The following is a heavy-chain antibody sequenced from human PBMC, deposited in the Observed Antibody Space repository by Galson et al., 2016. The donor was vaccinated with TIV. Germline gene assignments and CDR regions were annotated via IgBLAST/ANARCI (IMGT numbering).Heavy chain of an antibody. D-gene: IGHD3-22*01. CDR2: IDPNSGGT. CDR3: ARSDAVSGYYYHFDY. J-gene: IGHJ4*01. Sequence: CKASGYPLIGYFMHWVRQAPGQGLEWMGWIDPNSGGTEYAQKFQGRITMTRDKSIGTACMELSSLTSEDTAVYYCARSDAVSGYYYHFDYWGHGTLVTVSS. CDR1: GYPLIGYF. V-gene: IGHV1-2*02.